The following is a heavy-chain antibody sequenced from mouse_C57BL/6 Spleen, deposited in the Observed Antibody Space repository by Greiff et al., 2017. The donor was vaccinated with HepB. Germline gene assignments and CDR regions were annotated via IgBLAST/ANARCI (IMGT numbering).Heavy chain of an antibody. Sequence: LVESGASVKMSCKASGYTFTDYNMHWVKQSHGKSLEWVGYINPNNGGTSYNQKFKGKATLTVNKSSSTAYMELRSLTSEDSAVYYCGGGYYYAMDYWGQGTSVTVSS. J-gene: IGHJ4*01. CDR3: GGGYYYAMDY. CDR1: GYTFTDYN. V-gene: IGHV1-22*01. CDR2: INPNNGGT.